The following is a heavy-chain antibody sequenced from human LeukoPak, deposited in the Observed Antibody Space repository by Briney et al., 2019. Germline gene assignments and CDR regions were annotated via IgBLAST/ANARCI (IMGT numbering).Heavy chain of an antibody. CDR3: AKDWGSVAALNYFDC. Sequence: PGGSLRLSCAASGFTFSSYSMNWVRQAPGKGLEWVSSISSSSSYIYYADSVKGRFTISRDSARSSLYLQMNSLRTEDTALYYCAKDWGSVAALNYFDCWGQGTLVTVSS. CDR2: ISSSSSYI. D-gene: IGHD3-16*01. CDR1: GFTFSSYS. J-gene: IGHJ4*02. V-gene: IGHV3-21*01.